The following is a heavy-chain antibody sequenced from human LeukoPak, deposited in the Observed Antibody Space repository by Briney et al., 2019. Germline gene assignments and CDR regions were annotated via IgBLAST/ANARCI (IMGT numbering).Heavy chain of an antibody. D-gene: IGHD6-19*01. Sequence: RESGPALVKPTETLTLTCTFSGFSLSTSGMCVSWIRQPPGKALQWLARIDWDDDKYYSTSLETRLTISKDTSKNQVVLTMTKMDRVDTATYYCARMTAGYSSGWFAFDIWGQGTMVTVSS. CDR1: GFSLSTSGMC. V-gene: IGHV2-70*11. CDR3: ARMTAGYSSGWFAFDI. CDR2: IDWDDDK. J-gene: IGHJ3*02.